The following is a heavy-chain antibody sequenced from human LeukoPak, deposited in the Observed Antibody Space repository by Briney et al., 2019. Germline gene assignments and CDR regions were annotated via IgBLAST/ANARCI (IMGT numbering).Heavy chain of an antibody. CDR1: GGSFSGYY. D-gene: IGHD3-16*02. CDR3: ARERNPNMITFGGVIAAIDY. J-gene: IGHJ4*02. V-gene: IGHV4-34*01. Sequence: SETRSLTCAVYGGSFSGYYWSWVRQPPGKGREWIGEINHSGSTNYNPSLKSRGTISVDTSKNQFSLKLSSVTAADTAVYYCARERNPNMITFGGVIAAIDYWGQGTLVTVSS. CDR2: INHSGST.